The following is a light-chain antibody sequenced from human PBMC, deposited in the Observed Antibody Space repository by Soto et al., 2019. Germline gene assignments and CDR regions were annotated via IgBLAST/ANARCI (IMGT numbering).Light chain of an antibody. J-gene: IGLJ1*01. V-gene: IGLV1-51*02. CDR3: GTWDSSLSVYV. CDR1: SSNIGNNY. CDR2: ENN. Sequence: QSVLPQPPSVSAAPGQKVTISCSGSSSNIGNNYVSWYQQLPGTAPKLLIYENNKRPSGIPDRFSGSKSGTSATLGITGLQTGDEADYYCGTWDSSLSVYVFGTGTKLTVL.